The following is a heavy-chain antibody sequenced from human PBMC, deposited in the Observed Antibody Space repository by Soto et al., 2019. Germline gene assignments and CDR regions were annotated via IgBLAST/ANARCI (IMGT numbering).Heavy chain of an antibody. CDR3: ARSFGAAAGGMDV. J-gene: IGHJ6*02. V-gene: IGHV3-21*01. CDR2: ISSSSSYI. Sequence: VGSLRLSCAASGFTFSSYSMNWVRQAPGKGLEWVSSISSSSSYIYYADSVKGRFTISRDNAKNSLYLQMNSLRAEDTAVYYCARSFGAAAGGMDVWGQGTTVTVSS. D-gene: IGHD6-13*01. CDR1: GFTFSSYS.